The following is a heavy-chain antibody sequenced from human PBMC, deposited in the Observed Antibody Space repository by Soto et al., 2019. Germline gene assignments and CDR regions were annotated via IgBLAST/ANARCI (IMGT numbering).Heavy chain of an antibody. CDR1: GGSIGSGCYW. Sequence: SERLSLAWSVYGGSIGSGCYWWGWIRQPAGKGLEWFGKVDDGGNTYYNPSLKSPLIISIATSKNQFSLKVGSVTAADTAVYYCASSSLSGMDVWGQGTTVTVSS. CDR3: ASSSLSGMDV. J-gene: IGHJ6*02. D-gene: IGHD2-2*01. CDR2: VDDGGNT. V-gene: IGHV4-30-4*01.